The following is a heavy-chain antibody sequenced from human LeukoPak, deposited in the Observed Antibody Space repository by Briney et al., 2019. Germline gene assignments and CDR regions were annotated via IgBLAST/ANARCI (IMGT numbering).Heavy chain of an antibody. Sequence: SETLSLTCTVSGGSISGYYWSWIRQPPGKGLEWIGYIFYSGITNYIPSLKSRVTISLDTSKNQFSLKLSSVTAADTAVYFCARANTPMNLDYWGQGTLVTVSS. CDR3: ARANTPMNLDY. CDR2: IFYSGIT. J-gene: IGHJ4*02. V-gene: IGHV4-59*08. CDR1: GGSISGYY. D-gene: IGHD5-18*01.